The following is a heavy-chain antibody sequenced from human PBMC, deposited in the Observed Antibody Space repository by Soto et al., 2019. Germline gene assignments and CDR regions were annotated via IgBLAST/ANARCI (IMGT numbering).Heavy chain of an antibody. CDR3: ASGIQLWLRRINSGYSG. D-gene: IGHD5-18*01. CDR2: IIPMFGTA. Sequence: QVQLVQSGAEVKKPESSVKVSCKAPGGTFSTYAISWVRQAPGQGLEWMGAIIPMFGTANYAQRFQDRVTITADESTNTVYMELSSLRSEDTAVYFCASGIQLWLRRINSGYSGWGQGTLVTVSS. J-gene: IGHJ4*02. CDR1: GGTFSTYA. V-gene: IGHV1-69*12.